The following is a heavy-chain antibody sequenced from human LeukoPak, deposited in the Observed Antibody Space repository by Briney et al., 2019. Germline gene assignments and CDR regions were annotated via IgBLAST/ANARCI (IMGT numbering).Heavy chain of an antibody. CDR2: IYYSGSA. J-gene: IGHJ5*02. Sequence: PSETLSLTCTVSGGSISSSSSYWGWIRQPPGKGLEWIGTIYYSGSAYFNSSLKSRVTISVDTSKIRFSLQLSSVTAAGTAVYYCARLSKNYDILTGYEYNWLDPWGQGTLVTVSS. D-gene: IGHD3-9*01. CDR1: GGSISSSSSY. CDR3: ARLSKNYDILTGYEYNWLDP. V-gene: IGHV4-39*01.